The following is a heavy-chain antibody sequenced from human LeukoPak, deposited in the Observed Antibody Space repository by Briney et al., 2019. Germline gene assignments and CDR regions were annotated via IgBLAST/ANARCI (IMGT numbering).Heavy chain of an antibody. J-gene: IGHJ3*02. CDR3: ARDDDIVVVPAAMGVAFDI. CDR2: IKQDGSEK. D-gene: IGHD2-2*01. V-gene: IGHV3-7*03. Sequence: GSLRLSCAASGFTFSSYWMSWVRQAPGKGLEWVANIKQDGSEKYYVDSVKGRFTISRDNAKNSLYLQMNSLRAEDTAVYYCARDDDIVVVPAAMGVAFDIWGQGTMVTVSS. CDR1: GFTFSSYW.